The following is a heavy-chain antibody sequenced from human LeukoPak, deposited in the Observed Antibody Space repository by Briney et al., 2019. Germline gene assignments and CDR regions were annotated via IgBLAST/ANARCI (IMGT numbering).Heavy chain of an antibody. Sequence: ASVKVSCKASGYTFTNYTLNWVRQAPGQGLEWMGLINPRGTATRYAESFQGRLTLTRDLSTSTDYMELSSLRSDDTAVYFCARDTSEGDYAWWFDPWGQGTLVTVAS. V-gene: IGHV1-46*01. CDR3: ARDTSEGDYAWWFDP. CDR2: INPRGTAT. CDR1: GYTFTNYT. J-gene: IGHJ5*02. D-gene: IGHD3-16*01.